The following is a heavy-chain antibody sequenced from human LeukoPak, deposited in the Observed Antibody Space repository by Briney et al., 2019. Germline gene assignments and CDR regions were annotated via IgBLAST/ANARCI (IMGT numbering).Heavy chain of an antibody. CDR2: INHNSGGT. Sequence: ASVKVSCKASGYTFTGYYMHWVRQAPGQGLEWMGWINHNSGGTNYAQKFQGRVTMTRDTSISTAYMELSRLRSDDTAVYYCASSDAAAGPIDYWGQGTLVTVSS. V-gene: IGHV1-2*02. CDR1: GYTFTGYY. J-gene: IGHJ4*02. D-gene: IGHD6-13*01. CDR3: ASSDAAAGPIDY.